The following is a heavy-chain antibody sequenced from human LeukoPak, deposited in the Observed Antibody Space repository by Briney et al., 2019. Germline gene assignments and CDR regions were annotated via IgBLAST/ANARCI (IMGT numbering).Heavy chain of an antibody. CDR3: ARDPPPYGSFGY. CDR2: IIPIFGTA. D-gene: IGHD4-17*01. CDR1: GYAFTSYG. V-gene: IGHV1-69*13. J-gene: IGHJ4*02. Sequence: SVKVSCKASGYAFTSYGISWVRQAPGQGLEWMGGIIPIFGTANYAQKFQGRVTITADESTSTAYMELSSLRSEDTAVYYCARDPPPYGSFGYWGQGTLGTVSS.